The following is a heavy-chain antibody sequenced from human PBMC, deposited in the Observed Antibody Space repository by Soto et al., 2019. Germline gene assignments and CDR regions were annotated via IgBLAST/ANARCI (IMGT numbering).Heavy chain of an antibody. Sequence: GESLKISCKGSGYSFTSYWISWVRQMPGKGLEWMGRIDPSDSYTNYSPSFQGHVTISADKSISTAYLQWSSLKASDTAMSYCARHRSVAAAGIYYYYGMDVWGQGTTVTVSS. CDR1: GYSFTSYW. J-gene: IGHJ6*02. V-gene: IGHV5-10-1*01. D-gene: IGHD6-13*01. CDR2: IDPSDSYT. CDR3: ARHRSVAAAGIYYYYGMDV.